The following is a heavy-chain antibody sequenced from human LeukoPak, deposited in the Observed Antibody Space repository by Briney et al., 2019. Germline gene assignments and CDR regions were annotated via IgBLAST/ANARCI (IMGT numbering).Heavy chain of an antibody. V-gene: IGHV4-4*07. CDR3: ASSSSWTPYYYYGMDV. Sequence: PSETLSLACTVSGGSISSYYWSWIRRPAGKGLEWIGRIYTSGSTNYNPSLKSRVTMSVDTSKNQFSLKLSSVTAADTAVYYCASSSSWTPYYYYGMDVWGQGTTVTVSS. CDR1: GGSISSYY. J-gene: IGHJ6*02. CDR2: IYTSGST. D-gene: IGHD6-13*01.